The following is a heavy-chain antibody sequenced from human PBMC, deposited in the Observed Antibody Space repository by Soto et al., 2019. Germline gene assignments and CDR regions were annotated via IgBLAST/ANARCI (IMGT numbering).Heavy chain of an antibody. D-gene: IGHD3-22*01. Sequence: QITLKESGPTLVKPTQTLTLTCTFSGFSLSTSGVGVGWIRQPPGKALEWLALIYWDDDKLYSPSLKSRLTITQDTSKXXVXLXXTNMYPVDTATYFCAHTRHRLYYYDTSGYSGDFDYWGQGVLVTVSS. CDR3: AHTRHRLYYYDTSGYSGDFDY. CDR2: IYWDDDK. V-gene: IGHV2-5*02. J-gene: IGHJ4*02. CDR1: GFSLSTSGVG.